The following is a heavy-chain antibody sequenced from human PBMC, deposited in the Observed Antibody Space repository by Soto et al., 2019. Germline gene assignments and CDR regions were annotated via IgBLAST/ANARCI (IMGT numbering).Heavy chain of an antibody. CDR3: AGGYSYDNWFDP. CDR1: GGNISSYY. CDR2: IYYSGST. Sequence: SETLSLTCTVSGGNISSYYWSWIRQPPGKGLEWIGYIYYSGSTNYNPSLKSRVTISVDTSKNQFSLKLSSVTAADTAVYYCAGGYSYDNWFDPWGQGTLVTSPQ. D-gene: IGHD5-18*01. J-gene: IGHJ5*02. V-gene: IGHV4-59*01.